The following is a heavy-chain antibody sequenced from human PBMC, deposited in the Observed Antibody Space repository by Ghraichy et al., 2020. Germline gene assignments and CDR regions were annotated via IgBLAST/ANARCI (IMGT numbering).Heavy chain of an antibody. D-gene: IGHD1-26*01. CDR3: ARHVREDELWYFDL. J-gene: IGHJ2*01. CDR1: GGSISSYY. V-gene: IGHV4-59*08. CDR2: IYYSGST. Sequence: GSLRLSCTVSGGSISSYYWSWIRQPPGKGLEWIGYIYYSGSTNYNPSLKSRVTISVDTSKNQFSLKLSSVTAADTAVYYCARHVREDELWYFDLWGRGTLVTVSS.